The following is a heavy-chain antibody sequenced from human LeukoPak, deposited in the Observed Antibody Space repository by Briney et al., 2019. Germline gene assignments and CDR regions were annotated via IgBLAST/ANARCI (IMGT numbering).Heavy chain of an antibody. D-gene: IGHD3-10*01. Sequence: GRSLRLSCAASGFTFSSYSMNWVRQAPGKGLEWVSYISSSSSTIYYADSVKGRFTISRDNAKNSLYLQMNSLRAEDTAVYYCARAKWFGELLPFDYWGQGTLVTVSS. CDR1: GFTFSSYS. V-gene: IGHV3-48*04. CDR3: ARAKWFGELLPFDY. J-gene: IGHJ4*02. CDR2: ISSSSSTI.